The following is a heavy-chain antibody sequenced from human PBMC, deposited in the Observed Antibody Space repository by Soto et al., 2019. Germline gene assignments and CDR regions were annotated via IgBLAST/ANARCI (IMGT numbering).Heavy chain of an antibody. CDR1: GFTFSNYW. J-gene: IGHJ4*02. D-gene: IGHD5-12*01. CDR3: ARDRLWLRY. CDR2: IKQDGSEK. Sequence: PGGSLRLSCAASGFTFSNYWMSWVRQAPGKGLEWVANIKQDGSEKYYVDSVKGRFTISRDNAKNSLSLQMNSLRAEDTAVYYCARDRLWLRYWGQGTLVTVSS. V-gene: IGHV3-7*04.